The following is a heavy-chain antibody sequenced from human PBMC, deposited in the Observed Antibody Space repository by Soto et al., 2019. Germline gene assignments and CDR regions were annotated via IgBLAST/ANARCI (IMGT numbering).Heavy chain of an antibody. CDR3: ARDGPYSYGTFDY. Sequence: GGSLRLSCTASGFTFGDFAMTWFRQAPGKGLEWVAVISYDGSNKYYADSVKGRFTISRDNSKNTLYLQMNSLRAEDTAVYYCARDGPYSYGTFDYWGQGTLVTVSS. D-gene: IGHD5-18*01. V-gene: IGHV3-30-3*01. CDR1: GFTFGDFA. J-gene: IGHJ4*02. CDR2: ISYDGSNK.